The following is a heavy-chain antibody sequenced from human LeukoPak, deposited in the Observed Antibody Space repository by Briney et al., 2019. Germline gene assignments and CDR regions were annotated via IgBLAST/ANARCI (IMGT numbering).Heavy chain of an antibody. Sequence: SETLSLTCTVSGGSVTYYYWSWIRQTPGKGLEWIGYIYHSGSTYYNPSLKSRVTISVDRSKNQFSLKLSSVTAADTAVYYCARDHPDGYWGQGTLVTVSS. CDR3: ARDHPDGY. CDR2: IYHSGST. V-gene: IGHV4-59*02. CDR1: GGSVTYYY. D-gene: IGHD1-1*01. J-gene: IGHJ4*02.